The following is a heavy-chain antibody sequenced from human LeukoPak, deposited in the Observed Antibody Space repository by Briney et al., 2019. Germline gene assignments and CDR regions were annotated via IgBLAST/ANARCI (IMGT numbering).Heavy chain of an antibody. J-gene: IGHJ4*02. D-gene: IGHD1-14*01. CDR3: VRSSTYHLFDD. CDR1: GDSISSYY. CDR2: MYYSGST. V-gene: IGHV4-59*08. Sequence: SETLSLTCTVSGDSISSYYWNWIRQPPGKGLEWIGYMYYSGSTNYNPSFKSRVTISVDMSKNQFSLKLSSVTAADTAVYYCVRSSTYHLFDDWGQGTLVTVSS.